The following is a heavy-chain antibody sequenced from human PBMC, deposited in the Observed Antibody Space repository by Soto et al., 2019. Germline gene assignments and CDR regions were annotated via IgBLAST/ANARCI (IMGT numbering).Heavy chain of an antibody. D-gene: IGHD4-17*01. CDR3: ANDYGDYAARGYYYYGMDV. V-gene: IGHV3-30*18. J-gene: IGHJ6*02. Sequence: PGGSLRLSCAASGFTFSSYGMHWVRQAPGKGLEWVAVISYDGSNKYYADSVKGRFTISRDNSKNTLYLQMNSLRAEDTAVYYCANDYGDYAARGYYYYGMDVWGQGTTVTASS. CDR1: GFTFSSYG. CDR2: ISYDGSNK.